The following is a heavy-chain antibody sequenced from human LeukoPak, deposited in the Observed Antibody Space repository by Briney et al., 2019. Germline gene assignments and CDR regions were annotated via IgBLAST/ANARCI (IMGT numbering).Heavy chain of an antibody. CDR3: ARIGYSSGFDAFDI. J-gene: IGHJ3*02. CDR1: GFTFSSYW. CDR2: IKQDGSEK. Sequence: GGSLRLSCAASGFTFSSYWMSWVRQAPGKGLEWVANIKQDGSEKYYVDSVKGRFTISRDNANNSLYLQMNRLRPDDTAFYYCARIGYSSGFDAFDIWGQGTLVTVSS. D-gene: IGHD6-19*01. V-gene: IGHV3-7*03.